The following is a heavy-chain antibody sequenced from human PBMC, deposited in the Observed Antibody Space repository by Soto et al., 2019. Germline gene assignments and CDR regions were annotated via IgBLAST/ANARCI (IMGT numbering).Heavy chain of an antibody. CDR1: GGSISSSSYY. D-gene: IGHD2-21*02. Sequence: SETLSLTCTVSGGSISSSSYYWGWIRQPPGKGLEWIGSIYYSGSTYYNPSLKSRVTISVDTSKNQFSLKLSSVTAADTAVYYCATLVVVTAISDYWGQGTLVTVSS. CDR3: ATLVVVTAISDY. J-gene: IGHJ4*02. V-gene: IGHV4-39*01. CDR2: IYYSGST.